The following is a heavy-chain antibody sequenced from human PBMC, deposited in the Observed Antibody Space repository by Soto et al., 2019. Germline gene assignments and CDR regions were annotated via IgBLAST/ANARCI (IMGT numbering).Heavy chain of an antibody. J-gene: IGHJ4*02. CDR1: GFTFHSYA. CDR3: AKAFEFVVIVTVDY. CDR2: ISGSGGDT. D-gene: IGHD3-22*01. Sequence: GGSLRLSCAASGFTFHSYAMSWVRQAPGKGLEWVSSISGSGGDTYYVDSVKGRFTISRDNSKNTLYLQMNSLRADDTAVYYCAKAFEFVVIVTVDYWGQGTLVTVSS. V-gene: IGHV3-23*01.